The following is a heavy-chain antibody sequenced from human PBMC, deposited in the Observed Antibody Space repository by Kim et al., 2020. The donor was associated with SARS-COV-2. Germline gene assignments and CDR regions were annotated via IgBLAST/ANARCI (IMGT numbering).Heavy chain of an antibody. CDR3: ARGALWLGDDAFDI. D-gene: IGHD3-10*01. CDR1: GGSFSGYY. V-gene: IGHV4-34*01. Sequence: SETLSLTCAVYGGSFSGYYWSWIRQPPGKGLEWIGEINHSGSTNYNPSLKSRVTISVDTSKNQFSLKLSSVTAADTAVYYCARGALWLGDDAFDIWGQGTMVTVSS. J-gene: IGHJ3*02. CDR2: INHSGST.